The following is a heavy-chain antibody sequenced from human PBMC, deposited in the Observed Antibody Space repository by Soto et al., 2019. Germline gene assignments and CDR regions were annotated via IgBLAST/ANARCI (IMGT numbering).Heavy chain of an antibody. CDR3: AKRDGSANYYYYMDV. CDR1: GFTFSNYP. D-gene: IGHD3-10*01. CDR2: ISESGGDT. V-gene: IGHV3-23*01. Sequence: GSLRLSCAASGFTFSNYPMSWVRQAPGKGLEWISAISESGGDTYSADSVKGRLTISRDNSKNTLYPQMNSLRAEDTAVYYCAKRDGSANYYYYMDVWGKGTTVTVSS. J-gene: IGHJ6*03.